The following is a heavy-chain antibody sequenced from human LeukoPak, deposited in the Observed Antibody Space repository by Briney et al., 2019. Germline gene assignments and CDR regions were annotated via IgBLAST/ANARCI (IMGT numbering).Heavy chain of an antibody. D-gene: IGHD6-19*01. CDR2: IYTSGST. V-gene: IGHV4-4*07. Sequence: SEALSLTCTLPLGSISSSYRCWIRPPAGEGREWSGRIYTSGSTNYNTSLKSRVTIPVYKSKNQFSLKLSSVTAADTAVYYYARDESKYSGGWYWFDPWGQGTLVTVSS. CDR1: LGSISSSY. CDR3: ARDESKYSGGWYWFDP. J-gene: IGHJ5*02.